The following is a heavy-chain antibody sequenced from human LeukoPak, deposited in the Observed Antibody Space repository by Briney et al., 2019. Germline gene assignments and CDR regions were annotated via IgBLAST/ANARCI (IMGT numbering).Heavy chain of an antibody. V-gene: IGHV4-39*01. CDR2: IFYSGST. CDR1: GDSISSSSYY. Sequence: SETLSLTCTVSGDSISSSSYYWGWIRQPPGKGLEWIGSIFYSGSTYYNPSLKSRVTISVDTSKNQFPLRLSSVTAADTAVYYCARHSIMGAHYYFDSWGRGTLVTVSS. J-gene: IGHJ4*02. D-gene: IGHD1-26*01. CDR3: ARHSIMGAHYYFDS.